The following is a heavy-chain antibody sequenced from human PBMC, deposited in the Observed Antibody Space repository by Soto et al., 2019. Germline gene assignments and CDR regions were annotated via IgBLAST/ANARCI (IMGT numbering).Heavy chain of an antibody. D-gene: IGHD5-12*01. CDR1: GYTLTELS. J-gene: IGHJ3*02. Sequence: ASVKVSCKVSGYTLTELSTHWVRQAPGKGLEWMGGFDPEDGETIYAQKFQGRVTMTEDTSTDTAYMELSSLRSEDTAVYYCAKDQKWPDAFDIWGQGTMVTVSS. CDR2: FDPEDGET. CDR3: AKDQKWPDAFDI. V-gene: IGHV1-24*01.